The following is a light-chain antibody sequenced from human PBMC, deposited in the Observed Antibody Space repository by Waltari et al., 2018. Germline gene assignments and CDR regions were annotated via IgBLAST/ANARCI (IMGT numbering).Light chain of an antibody. J-gene: IGKJ4*01. Sequence: EVVLTQSPATLSLSPGDRATLTCRASQNIGNNLAWYQQKPGQAPRLRMNDGSNRATGVPARFSGSGSGTDFTLTISSLEPEDFAVHYCQNRRNWPLLTFGGGTKVEIK. CDR2: DGS. CDR3: QNRRNWPLLT. V-gene: IGKV3-11*01. CDR1: QNIGNN.